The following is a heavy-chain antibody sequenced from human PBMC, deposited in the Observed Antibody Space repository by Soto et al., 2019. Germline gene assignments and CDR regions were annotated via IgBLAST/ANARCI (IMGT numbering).Heavy chain of an antibody. CDR2: IYAGDSDT. J-gene: IGHJ4*02. D-gene: IGHD1-26*01. V-gene: IGHV5-51*01. Sequence: PXESLKVSCKCSGDMFANYWIGLVLQLPGKGLEWMGIIYAGDSDTRYSPSFQGRVTISADKSISTAYLQWSGLEASDTAMYYCETRGQWELLPFDSWGQGTLVTVSS. CDR1: GDMFANYW. CDR3: ETRGQWELLPFDS.